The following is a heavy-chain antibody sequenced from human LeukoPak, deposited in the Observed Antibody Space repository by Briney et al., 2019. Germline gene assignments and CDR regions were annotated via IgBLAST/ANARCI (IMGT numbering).Heavy chain of an antibody. Sequence: GGSLRLSCAASGFTVSSNYMSWVRQAPGKGLEWVSVIYSGDNTYYADSVKGRFTISRDNSKDTLYLQMNSLRAEDTAVYYCAKRIFGVVTKGAFDIWGQGTMVTVSS. CDR3: AKRIFGVVTKGAFDI. D-gene: IGHD3-3*01. CDR2: IYSGDNT. CDR1: GFTVSSNY. J-gene: IGHJ3*02. V-gene: IGHV3-53*01.